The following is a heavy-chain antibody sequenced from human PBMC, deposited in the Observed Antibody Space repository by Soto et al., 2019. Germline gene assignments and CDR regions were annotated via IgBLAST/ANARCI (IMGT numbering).Heavy chain of an antibody. Sequence: GGSLRLSCAASGFTFRSFTMNWVRQAPGKGLEWVSTISSNSAYIYYTDALRGRFTISRDNAKNSLHLQMNSLRAEDTAVYYCTRDASRDSSARGWFEPWGQATLVTV. J-gene: IGHJ5*02. CDR1: GFTFRSFT. CDR2: ISSNSAYI. CDR3: TRDASRDSSARGWFEP. D-gene: IGHD6-13*01. V-gene: IGHV3-21*01.